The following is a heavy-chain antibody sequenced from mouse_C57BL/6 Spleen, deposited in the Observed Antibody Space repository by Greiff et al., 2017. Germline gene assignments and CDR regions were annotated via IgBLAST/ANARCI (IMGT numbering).Heavy chain of an antibody. J-gene: IGHJ1*03. CDR2: IYPRSGNT. CDR3: ARRDYYGSRGYFDV. Sequence: VKLVESGAELARPGASVKLSCKASGYTFTSYGISWVKQRTGQGLEWIGEIYPRSGNTYYNEKFKGKATLTADKSSSTAYMELRSLTSEDSAVYFCARRDYYGSRGYFDVWGTGTTVTVSS. D-gene: IGHD1-1*01. CDR1: GYTFTSYG. V-gene: IGHV1-81*01.